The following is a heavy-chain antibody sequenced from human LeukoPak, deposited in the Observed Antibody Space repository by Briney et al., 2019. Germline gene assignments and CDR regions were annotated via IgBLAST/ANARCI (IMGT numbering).Heavy chain of an antibody. J-gene: IGHJ6*02. CDR1: GFTFSSYA. Sequence: GGSLRLSCAVSGFTFSSYAMSWVRQAPGKGLEWVSVSSCSGGSTYYADSVKGRFTISRDSSKNTLYLQMNSLRAEDTAVYYCAKRRGIVVVPAAPGDYYYGMDFWGQGTTVTVSS. CDR3: AKRRGIVVVPAAPGDYYYGMDF. D-gene: IGHD2-2*01. V-gene: IGHV3-23*01. CDR2: SSCSGGST.